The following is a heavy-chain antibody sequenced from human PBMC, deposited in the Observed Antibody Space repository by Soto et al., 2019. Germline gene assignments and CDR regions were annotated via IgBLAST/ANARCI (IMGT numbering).Heavy chain of an antibody. V-gene: IGHV4-39*01. CDR2: IYHSGRT. CDR1: GGSISSSSYY. D-gene: IGHD1-26*01. Sequence: LSLTCSVSGGSISSSSYYWGWIRQPPGKGPEWIGSIYHSGRTYYNPSLKSRVTISVDTSKNQFSLKLSSVTAADTAVYYCARQRRSGPYYSDYWVQGTLV. J-gene: IGHJ4*02. CDR3: ARQRRSGPYYSDY.